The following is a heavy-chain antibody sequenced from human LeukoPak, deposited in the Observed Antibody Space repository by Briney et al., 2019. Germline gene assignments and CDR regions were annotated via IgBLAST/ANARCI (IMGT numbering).Heavy chain of an antibody. CDR3: AKRPDYGDYYFYFDH. J-gene: IGHJ4*02. Sequence: GGSLRLSCTASGLTLSNYWMIWVRQAPGKGLEWVSAISGSGGNTYYADSVKGRFTISRDNSKNSLYLQMNSLRAEDTAVYYCAKRPDYGDYYFYFDHWGQGTLATVSS. CDR1: GLTLSNYW. CDR2: ISGSGGNT. V-gene: IGHV3-23*01. D-gene: IGHD4-17*01.